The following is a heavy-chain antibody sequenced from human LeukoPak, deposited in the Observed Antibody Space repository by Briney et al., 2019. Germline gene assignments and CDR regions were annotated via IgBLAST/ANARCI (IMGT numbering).Heavy chain of an antibody. Sequence: GGSLRLSCAASGFTFSSYGMHWVRQAPGRGLEWVAVISYDGSNKYYADSVKGRFTISRDNSKNTLYLQMNSLRAEDTAVYYCAKVGPPLRYLDWSYPEDYWGQGTLVTVSS. V-gene: IGHV3-30*18. CDR1: GFTFSSYG. CDR3: AKVGPPLRYLDWSYPEDY. D-gene: IGHD3-9*01. J-gene: IGHJ4*02. CDR2: ISYDGSNK.